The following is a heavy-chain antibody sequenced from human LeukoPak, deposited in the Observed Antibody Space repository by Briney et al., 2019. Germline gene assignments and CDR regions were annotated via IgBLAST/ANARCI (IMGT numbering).Heavy chain of an antibody. CDR3: VVQSSGVVY. V-gene: IGHV3-13*04. Sequence: PGGSLRLSCAASGFTFGTYDMHWVRQATGKGLEWVSAIGPAGNTNYPGSVKGRFTISRENAKNSLYLQMNSLRVADTAVYYCVVQSSGVVYWGQGTLVTVSS. J-gene: IGHJ4*02. CDR2: IGPAGNT. CDR1: GFTFGTYD. D-gene: IGHD1-1*01.